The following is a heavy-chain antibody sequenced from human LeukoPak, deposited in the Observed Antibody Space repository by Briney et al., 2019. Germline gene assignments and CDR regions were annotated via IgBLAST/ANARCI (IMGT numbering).Heavy chain of an antibody. D-gene: IGHD3-10*01. V-gene: IGHV4-59*01. CDR1: GGSISSYY. J-gene: IGHJ3*02. CDR2: IYYSGST. Sequence: SETLSPTCTVSGGSISSYYWSWIRQPPGKGLEWIGYIYYSGSTNYNPSLKSRVTISVDTSKNQFSLKLSSVTAADTAVYYCARVPMVRGVINNHDAFDIWGQGTMVTVSS. CDR3: ARVPMVRGVINNHDAFDI.